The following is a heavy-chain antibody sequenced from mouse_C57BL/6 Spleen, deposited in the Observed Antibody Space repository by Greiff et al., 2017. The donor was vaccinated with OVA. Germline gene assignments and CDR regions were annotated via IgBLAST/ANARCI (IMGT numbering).Heavy chain of an antibody. D-gene: IGHD2-4*01. Sequence: EVQLQQSGPELVKPGASVKISCKASGYTFTDYYMNWVKQSHGKSLEWIGDINPNNGGTSYNQKFKGKATLTVDKSSSTAYMELRSLTSEDSAVYYCARGRLRLEYFDYWGQGTTLTVSS. CDR2: INPNNGGT. CDR1: GYTFTDYY. J-gene: IGHJ2*01. V-gene: IGHV1-26*01. CDR3: ARGRLRLEYFDY.